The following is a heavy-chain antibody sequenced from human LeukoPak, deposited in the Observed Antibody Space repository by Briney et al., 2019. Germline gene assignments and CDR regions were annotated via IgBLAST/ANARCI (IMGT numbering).Heavy chain of an antibody. D-gene: IGHD2-8*02. V-gene: IGHV1-2*02. CDR3: AADNTGNPPYDP. J-gene: IGHJ5*02. Sequence: ASVKVSCKASGYTFTGCFMHWVRQAPGQGLEWMGWINVNSGATKYAQKFQGRVTMTRDTSVSTAYMDLSSLRSDDTAVYYCAADNTGNPPYDPWGQGTLVTVSS. CDR2: INVNSGAT. CDR1: GYTFTGCF.